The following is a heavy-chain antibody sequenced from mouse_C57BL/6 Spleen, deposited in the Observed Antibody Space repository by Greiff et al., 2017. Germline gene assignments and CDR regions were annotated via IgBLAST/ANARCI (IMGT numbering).Heavy chain of an antibody. Sequence: VQLQESGAELVKPGASVKISCKASGYAFSSYWMNWVKQRPGKGLEWIGQLYPGDGDTNYNGKFKGKATLTADKSSSTAYMQLSSLTSEDSAVYFCARSITTVVADFDYWGQGTTLTVSS. J-gene: IGHJ2*01. D-gene: IGHD1-1*01. CDR1: GYAFSSYW. V-gene: IGHV1-80*01. CDR2: LYPGDGDT. CDR3: ARSITTVVADFDY.